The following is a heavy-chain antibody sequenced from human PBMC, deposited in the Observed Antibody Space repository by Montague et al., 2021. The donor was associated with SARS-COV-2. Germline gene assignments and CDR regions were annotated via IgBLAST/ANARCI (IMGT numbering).Heavy chain of an antibody. CDR1: GGSMSSYH. CDR2: VSYRGST. J-gene: IGHJ4*02. D-gene: IGHD3-10*01. Sequence: SETLSLTCSVSGGSMSSYHRVWIRQPPGKGLEWIGYVSYRGSTNXNLSLKSRVTISLDTSKNRFSLRVTPVTAADTAVYYCARDARYYYDQWGQGILVTVSS. V-gene: IGHV4-59*01. CDR3: ARDARYYYDQ.